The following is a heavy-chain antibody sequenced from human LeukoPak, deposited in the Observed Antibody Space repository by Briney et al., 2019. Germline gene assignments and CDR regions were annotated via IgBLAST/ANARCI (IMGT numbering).Heavy chain of an antibody. CDR3: ARDVINSYYYDSSGCPYYYYYYMDV. D-gene: IGHD3-22*01. V-gene: IGHV4-4*07. J-gene: IGHJ6*03. CDR2: IYTSGST. Sequence: PSETLSLTCTVSGGSISSYYWSWIRQPAAKGLEWIGRIYTSGSTNYNPSLKSRVTMSVYTSTNQFSLKLSSVTAADTAVYYCARDVINSYYYDSSGCPYYYYYYMDVWGKGTTVTVSS. CDR1: GGSISSYY.